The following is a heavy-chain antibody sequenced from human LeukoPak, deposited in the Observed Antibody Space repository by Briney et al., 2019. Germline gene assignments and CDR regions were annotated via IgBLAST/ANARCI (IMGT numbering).Heavy chain of an antibody. CDR2: IIPIFGTA. V-gene: IGHV1-69*13. D-gene: IGHD6-13*01. J-gene: IGHJ6*02. Sequence: SVKVSCKASGGTFSSYAISWVRQAPGQGLEWMGGIIPIFGTANYAQKFQGRVTITADESTSTAYMELSSLRSEDTAVYYCARDLKQQLVYYYYYYGMDVWGQGTTVTVSS. CDR1: GGTFSSYA. CDR3: ARDLKQQLVYYYYYYGMDV.